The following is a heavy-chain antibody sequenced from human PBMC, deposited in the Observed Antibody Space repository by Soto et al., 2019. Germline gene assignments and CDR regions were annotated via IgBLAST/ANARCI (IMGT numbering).Heavy chain of an antibody. J-gene: IGHJ6*02. CDR2: IYSGGST. D-gene: IGHD6-19*01. V-gene: IGHV3-53*01. CDR1: QFTVSSNY. CDR3: AREGSSGYYYYYAMDV. Sequence: EVQLVESGGGLIQPGGSLRLSCAAYQFTVSSNYARWVRQAPGKGLEWVSVIYSGGSTYYADSVKGRFTISRDNSKNTLYLQMNSLRAEDTAMYYCAREGSSGYYYYYAMDVWGQGTTVTVSS.